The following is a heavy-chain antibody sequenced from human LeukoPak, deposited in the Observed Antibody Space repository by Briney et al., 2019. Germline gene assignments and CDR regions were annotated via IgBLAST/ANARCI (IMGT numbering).Heavy chain of an antibody. CDR1: GFTFSSYS. CDR3: ARDQGAAGTRPLGMDV. V-gene: IGHV3-21*01. J-gene: IGHJ6*02. CDR2: ISSSSYI. D-gene: IGHD6-25*01. Sequence: GGSLRLSCAASGFTFSSYSMNWVRQAPGKGLEWVSSISSSSYIYYADSVKGRFTISRDNAKNSLYLQMNSLRAEDTAVYYCARDQGAAGTRPLGMDVWGQGTTVTVSS.